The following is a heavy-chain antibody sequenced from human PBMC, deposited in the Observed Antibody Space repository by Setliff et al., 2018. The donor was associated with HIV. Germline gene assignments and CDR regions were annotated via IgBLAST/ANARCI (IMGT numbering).Heavy chain of an antibody. Sequence: TLSLPCTVSGGSIRATSYYWGWIRQPPGKGLEWIGSIYYSGSTKYNPSLKSRVTISLDMSKNQFSPKLNSVTAADTATYYCARLGYYNFWSGYWTDYWGHGTLVTVSS. V-gene: IGHV4-39*01. CDR3: ARLGYYNFWSGYWTDY. CDR1: GGSIRATSYY. CDR2: IYYSGST. D-gene: IGHD3-3*01. J-gene: IGHJ4*01.